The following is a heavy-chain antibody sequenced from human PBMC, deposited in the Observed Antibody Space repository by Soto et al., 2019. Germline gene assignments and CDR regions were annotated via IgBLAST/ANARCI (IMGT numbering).Heavy chain of an antibody. J-gene: IGHJ3*02. CDR2: INPNGGGT. CDR1: GYTFISYD. CDR3: ARSRIQLWPDALDI. V-gene: IGHV1-2*02. Sequence: QVQLVQSGAEVKKPGASVRVSCKASGYTFISYDINWVRQAPGQGLEWMGWINPNGGGTNYAQKFQGRVTMTRDTSISTDYMELSSLRSDDTAVYYCARSRIQLWPDALDIWGQGTMVTVSS. D-gene: IGHD5-18*01.